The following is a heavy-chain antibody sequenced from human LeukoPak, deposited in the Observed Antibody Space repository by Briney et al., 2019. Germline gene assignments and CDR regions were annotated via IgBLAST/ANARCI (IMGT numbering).Heavy chain of an antibody. Sequence: GASVKVSCKASGGTLSSYAISWVRQAPGQGLEWMGGIIPIFGTANYAQKFQGRVKITSDESPRTANMALSSLGSEDAAVYYCGRSGIVVVPAAWDYWGQGTLVSVSS. CDR1: GGTLSSYA. D-gene: IGHD2-2*01. V-gene: IGHV1-69*13. J-gene: IGHJ4*02. CDR3: GRSGIVVVPAAWDY. CDR2: IIPIFGTA.